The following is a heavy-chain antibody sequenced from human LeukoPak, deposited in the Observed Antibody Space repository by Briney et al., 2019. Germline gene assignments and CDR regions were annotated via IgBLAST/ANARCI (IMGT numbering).Heavy chain of an antibody. D-gene: IGHD5-24*01. J-gene: IGHJ5*02. Sequence: GASVKVSCKASGYTITNNYMHWVRQAPGQGLEWMGVINPSGTGTSYAQKFQGRITMSRDTSTSTVYMELSSLRSEDTGFYYCATDHSMANTAWWFDPWGQGTLVTVSS. V-gene: IGHV1-46*01. CDR1: GYTITNNY. CDR3: ATDHSMANTAWWFDP. CDR2: INPSGTGT.